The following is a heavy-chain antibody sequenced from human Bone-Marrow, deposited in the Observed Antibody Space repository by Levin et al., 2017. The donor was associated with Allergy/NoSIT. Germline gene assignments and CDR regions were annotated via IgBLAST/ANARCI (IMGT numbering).Heavy chain of an antibody. J-gene: IGHJ4*02. CDR2: IYYSGST. Sequence: SQTLSLTCIVSGGSISRGGYHWTWIRQHAGKGLEWIGYIYYSGSTYYNPSLKSRAMISVDTSKNQFSRKVGSATAADTAVYYCAREDGSTCDSWGQGTLVTVSS. CDR1: GGSISRGGYH. V-gene: IGHV4-31*03. CDR3: AREDGSTCDS. D-gene: IGHD2-2*03.